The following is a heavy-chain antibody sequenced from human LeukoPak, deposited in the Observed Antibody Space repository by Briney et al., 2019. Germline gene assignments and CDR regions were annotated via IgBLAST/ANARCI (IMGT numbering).Heavy chain of an antibody. J-gene: IGHJ4*02. V-gene: IGHV4-59*12. D-gene: IGHD6-19*01. CDR2: IYYSGST. CDR3: ARERYSSGWFPIQTYDY. Sequence: SETLSLTCTVSGGSISSYYWSWIRQPPGKGLEWIGYIYYSGSTNYNPSLKSRVTISVDTSKNQFSLKLSSVTAADTAVYYCARERYSSGWFPIQTYDYWGQGTLVTVSS. CDR1: GGSISSYY.